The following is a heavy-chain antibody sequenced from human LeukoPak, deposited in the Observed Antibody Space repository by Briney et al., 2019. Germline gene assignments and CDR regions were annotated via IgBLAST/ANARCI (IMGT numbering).Heavy chain of an antibody. V-gene: IGHV3-23*01. CDR1: GFTFSSHA. CDR2: ISGSGGST. Sequence: PGGSLRPSCAATGFTFSSHAMNWVRQAPAQGLDWVSAISGSGGSTYYADSVKGRFTISRDNSKNTLYLQMNSLRAEDTAVYYCAKSPYYYDSSGNDYWGQGTLVTVSS. D-gene: IGHD3-22*01. J-gene: IGHJ4*02. CDR3: AKSPYYYDSSGNDY.